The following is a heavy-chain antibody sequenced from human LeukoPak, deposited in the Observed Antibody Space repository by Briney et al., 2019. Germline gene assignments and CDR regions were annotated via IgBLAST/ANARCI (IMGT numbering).Heavy chain of an antibody. J-gene: IGHJ4*02. CDR1: GYTFTSYD. CDR3: ARNLPRDYGDYVAY. Sequence: ASVKVSCKACGYTFTSYDIKWVRQAPGQGREWVGRINPNSGGTEYAQKFQGRVTMTRDTSISTAYMELSRLRSDDTAVYYCARNLPRDYGDYVAYWGQGTLVTVSS. CDR2: INPNSGGT. V-gene: IGHV1-2*06. D-gene: IGHD4-17*01.